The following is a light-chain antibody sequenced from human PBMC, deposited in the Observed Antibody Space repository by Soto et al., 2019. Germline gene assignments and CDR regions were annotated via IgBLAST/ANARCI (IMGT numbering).Light chain of an antibody. CDR2: ATS. J-gene: IGKJ1*01. CDR1: QDISNE. Sequence: AIQMTQSPPSLSASVGDRVILTCRASQDISNELGWYQQKPGKAPKLLIHATSNLQGGVPLRFRGSGSGTDFTLTISSLQPEDFASYYLLQDHSYPRTCGQGTSVELK. V-gene: IGKV1-6*01. CDR3: LQDHSYPRT.